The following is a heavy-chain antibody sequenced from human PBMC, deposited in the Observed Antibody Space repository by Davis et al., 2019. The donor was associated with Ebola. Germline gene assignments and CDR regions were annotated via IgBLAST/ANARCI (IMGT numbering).Heavy chain of an antibody. Sequence: PSETLSLTCTVSGGSISGYYWSWIRQPAGKGLEFIGRIYPSGSTNYKPSLKGRVTMSIDTSNNQFPLKVNSVTDADTAIYYCARGVWLGDNWFDPWGQGIPVTVSS. CDR2: IYPSGST. V-gene: IGHV4-4*07. J-gene: IGHJ5*02. CDR1: GGSISGYY. CDR3: ARGVWLGDNWFDP. D-gene: IGHD6-19*01.